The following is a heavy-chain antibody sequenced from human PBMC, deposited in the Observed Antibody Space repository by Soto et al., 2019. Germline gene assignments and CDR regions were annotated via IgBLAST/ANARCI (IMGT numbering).Heavy chain of an antibody. J-gene: IGHJ5*02. D-gene: IGHD3-10*01. CDR2: INHSGST. CDR1: GGSFSGYY. CDR3: ARGSELLWFGEFTHQKNWFDP. V-gene: IGHV4-34*01. Sequence: LSLTCAVYGGSFSGYYWSWIRQPPGKGLEWIGEINHSGSTNYNPSLKSRVTISVDTPKNQFSLKLSSVTAADTAVYYCARGSELLWFGEFTHQKNWFDPWGQGTLVTVSS.